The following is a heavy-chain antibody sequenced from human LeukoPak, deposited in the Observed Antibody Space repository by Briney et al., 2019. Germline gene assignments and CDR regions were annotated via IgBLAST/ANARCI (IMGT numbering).Heavy chain of an antibody. Sequence: SETLSLTCAVSGGSISSGGYSWSWIRQPPGKGLEWIGYIYHSGSTYYNPSLKSRVTISVDRSKNQFSLKLSSVTAADTAVYYCARGGPGAFDIWGQGTIVTVSS. D-gene: IGHD3-16*01. J-gene: IGHJ3*02. CDR3: ARGGPGAFDI. CDR1: GGSISSGGYS. V-gene: IGHV4-30-2*01. CDR2: IYHSGST.